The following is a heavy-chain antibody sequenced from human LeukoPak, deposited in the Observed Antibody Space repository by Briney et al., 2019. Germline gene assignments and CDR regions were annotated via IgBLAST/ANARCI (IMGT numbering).Heavy chain of an antibody. V-gene: IGHV4-38-2*02. CDR2: INHSGST. CDR3: AGSGSVVVMSGIYFDY. D-gene: IGHD3-22*01. Sequence: SETLSLTCSVSRYSISSGYYWAWIRQPPGKGLEWIGEINHSGSTNYNPSLKSRVTISVDTSKNQFSMKLSSVTAADTAVYYCAGSGSVVVMSGIYFDYWGQGTLVTVSS. J-gene: IGHJ4*02. CDR1: RYSISSGYY.